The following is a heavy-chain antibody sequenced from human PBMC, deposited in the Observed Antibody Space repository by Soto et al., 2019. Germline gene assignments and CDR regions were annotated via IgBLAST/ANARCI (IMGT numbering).Heavy chain of an antibody. D-gene: IGHD6-13*01. CDR1: GGSISSYY. V-gene: IGHV4-59*01. CDR2: IYYSGDT. Sequence: QVQLQESGPGLVKPSETLSLTCTVSGGSISSYYWSWIRQPPGKGLEWIGYIYYSGDTNYNPSLKSLVTISVDTSKNQFSLKLSSVIAADTAVYYCARVGATAETDGYFDLWGRGTLVTVSS. CDR3: ARVGATAETDGYFDL. J-gene: IGHJ2*01.